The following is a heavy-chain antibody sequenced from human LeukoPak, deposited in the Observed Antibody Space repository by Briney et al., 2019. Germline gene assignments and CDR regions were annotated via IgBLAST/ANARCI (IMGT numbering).Heavy chain of an antibody. CDR1: GYTFTSYY. D-gene: IGHD3-22*01. CDR2: INPSGGST. V-gene: IGHV1-46*01. J-gene: IGHJ3*02. Sequence: ASVKVFCKASGYTFTSYYMHWVRQAPGQGLEWMGIINPSGGSTSYAQKFQGRVTMTRDMSTSTVYMELSSLRSEDTAVYYCAIGGPHYDSSGYYGVWAFDIWGQGTMVTVSS. CDR3: AIGGPHYDSSGYYGVWAFDI.